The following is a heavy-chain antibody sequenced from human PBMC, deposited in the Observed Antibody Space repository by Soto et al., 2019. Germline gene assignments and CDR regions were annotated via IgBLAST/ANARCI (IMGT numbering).Heavy chain of an antibody. CDR3: ARDLNVRGVLGVFDI. D-gene: IGHD3-10*01. Sequence: EVQLVETGGGLIQPGGSLRLSCAASGFTVSSYCMSWVHQAPGKGLEWVSVIYSGGSTHYADSVKGRFTISRDSSRNTLYLQMNSLRGEDTAVYYCARDLNVRGVLGVFDIWGQGTMVTVSS. CDR2: IYSGGST. CDR1: GFTVSSYC. J-gene: IGHJ3*02. V-gene: IGHV3-53*02.